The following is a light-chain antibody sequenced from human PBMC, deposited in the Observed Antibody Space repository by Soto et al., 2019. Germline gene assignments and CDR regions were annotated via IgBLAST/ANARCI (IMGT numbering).Light chain of an antibody. CDR2: EVT. V-gene: IGLV2-8*01. CDR3: SSFAGGGNPVL. Sequence: QSALTQPPSASGSLGQSVTISCTGTSSDVGGYNYVSWHQQHPGKAPKLMIYEVTKRPSGVPDRFAGSKSGNPATLTVSGLQAEDEADDYCSSFAGGGNPVLFGGGTKLTVL. CDR1: SSDVGGYNY. J-gene: IGLJ2*01.